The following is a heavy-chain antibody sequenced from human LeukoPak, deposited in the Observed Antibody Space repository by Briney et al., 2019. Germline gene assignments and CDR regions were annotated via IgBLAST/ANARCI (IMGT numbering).Heavy chain of an antibody. CDR3: AKRERGLSYQDAFDT. V-gene: IGHV3-23*01. J-gene: IGHJ3*02. CDR1: GFTFTNYA. CDR2: ISSSGGST. Sequence: GGSLRLSCAASGFTFTNYAMSWVRQAPGEGLEWVSSISSSGGSTYYAGSVKGRFTISRDNSENTLFLQMNSLRADDTAIYCCAKRERGLSYQDAFDTWGQGTLVTVSS. D-gene: IGHD3-16*02.